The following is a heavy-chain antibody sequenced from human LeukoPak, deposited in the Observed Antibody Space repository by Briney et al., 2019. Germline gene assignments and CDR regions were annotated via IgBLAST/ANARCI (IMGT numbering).Heavy chain of an antibody. CDR2: IYYSGST. CDR3: ARRRQRFDP. CDR1: GGSISSYY. J-gene: IGHJ5*02. V-gene: IGHV4-59*01. Sequence: PSETLSLTCTVSGGSISSYYWSWIRQPPGKGLEWIGYIYYSGSTNYNPSLKSRVTISVDTSKNQFSLKLSSVTAADTAVYYCARRRQRFDPWGQGTLVTVSS.